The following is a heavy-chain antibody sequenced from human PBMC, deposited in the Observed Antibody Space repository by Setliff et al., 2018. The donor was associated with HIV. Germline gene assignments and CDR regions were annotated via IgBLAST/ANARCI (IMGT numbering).Heavy chain of an antibody. CDR3: ARAVNYWGLLSWFDP. CDR2: LYSTQTT. D-gene: IGHD7-27*01. CDR1: GGPVSGKH. Sequence: ETLSLTCNVSGGPVSGKHWSWIRQVPGKGLQWVGSLYSTQTTKYNPSLKSRVTISVDTSKNQFSLKLRSVTAADTAVYYCARAVNYWGLLSWFDPWGQGTLVTVSS. J-gene: IGHJ5*02. V-gene: IGHV4-59*08.